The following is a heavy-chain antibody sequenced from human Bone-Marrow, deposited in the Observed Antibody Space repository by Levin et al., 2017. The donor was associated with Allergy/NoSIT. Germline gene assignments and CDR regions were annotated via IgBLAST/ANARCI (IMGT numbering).Heavy chain of an antibody. Sequence: GGSLRLSCAASGFTFSNAWMSWVRQAPGKGLEWVGRIKSKTDGGTTDYAAPVKGRFTISRDDSKNTLYLQMNSLKTEDTAVYYCTTFDGYSSSWYEYYFDYWGQGTLVTVSS. D-gene: IGHD6-13*01. CDR1: GFTFSNAW. CDR2: IKSKTDGGTT. V-gene: IGHV3-15*01. J-gene: IGHJ4*02. CDR3: TTFDGYSSSWYEYYFDY.